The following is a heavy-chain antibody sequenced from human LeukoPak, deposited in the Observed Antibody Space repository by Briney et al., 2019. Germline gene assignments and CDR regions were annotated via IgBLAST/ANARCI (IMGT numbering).Heavy chain of an antibody. V-gene: IGHV3-23*01. Sequence: PGGSLRLSCAASGFTFSSYGMHWVRQAPGKGLEWVSATSSGGGSTSYADSVKGRFTISRDNSKNTLYLQMNSLRAEDTAVYYCGKDLTRPEGAAAYSFDYGGRGTLVTVSS. J-gene: IGHJ4*02. CDR2: TSSGGGST. CDR1: GFTFSSYG. D-gene: IGHD2-15*01. CDR3: GKDLTRPEGAAAYSFDY.